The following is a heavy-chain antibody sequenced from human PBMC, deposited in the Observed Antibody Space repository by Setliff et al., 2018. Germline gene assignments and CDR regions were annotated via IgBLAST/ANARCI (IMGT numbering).Heavy chain of an antibody. CDR2: IYSRGST. CDR1: GGSISSGSYY. D-gene: IGHD3-22*01. CDR3: ARVRDYYDSSVYWAYYFDH. J-gene: IGHJ4*02. Sequence: SETLSLTCTVSGGSISSGSYYWSWIRQPAGKGLEWIGRIYSRGSTNYNPSLKSRVTISVDTSKNQFSLKLSSVTAADTAVYYCARVRDYYDSSVYWAYYFDHWGQGALVTVSS. V-gene: IGHV4-61*02.